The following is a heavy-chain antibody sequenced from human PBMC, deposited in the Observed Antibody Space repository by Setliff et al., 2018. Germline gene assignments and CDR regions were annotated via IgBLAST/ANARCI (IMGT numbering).Heavy chain of an antibody. D-gene: IGHD4-17*01. V-gene: IGHV1-69*10. Sequence: GASVKVSCKASGYTFTRYGISWVRQAPGQGLEWMGAIIPVLGMTDYAQKFQGRLTITADQSTTTVYMELSSLRFDDTALYYCARGPSPTVTPSRLIYFYHMDVWGTGTTVTVSS. CDR2: IIPVLGMT. J-gene: IGHJ6*03. CDR1: GYTFTRYG. CDR3: ARGPSPTVTPSRLIYFYHMDV.